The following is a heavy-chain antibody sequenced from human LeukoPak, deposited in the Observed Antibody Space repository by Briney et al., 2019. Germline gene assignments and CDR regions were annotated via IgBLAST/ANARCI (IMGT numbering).Heavy chain of an antibody. V-gene: IGHV4-34*01. CDR2: INHSGST. CDR3: ARAAEWFGAFDY. CDR1: GGSFSGYY. J-gene: IGHJ4*02. Sequence: SETLSLTCAVYGGSFSGYYWSWIRQPPGKGLEWIGEINHSGSTNYNPSLKSRVTISVDTSKNQFSLKLSSVTAADTAVYYCARAAEWFGAFDYWGQGTLVTVSP. D-gene: IGHD3-10*01.